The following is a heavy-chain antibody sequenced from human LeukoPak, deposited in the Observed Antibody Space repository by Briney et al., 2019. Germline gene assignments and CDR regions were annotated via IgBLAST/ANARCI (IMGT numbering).Heavy chain of an antibody. J-gene: IGHJ4*02. CDR2: IYYSGST. D-gene: IGHD3-22*01. CDR1: GCSISSYH. V-gene: IGHV4-59*08. CDR3: ARHSSGYLSYFDY. Sequence: SETLSLTCTASGCSISSYHWSWIRQPPGQGLEWTGYIYYSGSTNYNPSLKSRVTISLDTSKNQFSLKVSSVTAADTAVYYCARHSSGYLSYFDYWGQGTLVPVSS.